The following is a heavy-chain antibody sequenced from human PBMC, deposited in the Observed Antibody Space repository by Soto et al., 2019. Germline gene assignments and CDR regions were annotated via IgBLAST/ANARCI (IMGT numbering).Heavy chain of an antibody. D-gene: IGHD2-2*01. CDR1: GFTFSGSA. V-gene: IGHV3-73*01. CDR2: IRSKANSYAT. CDR3: TRVGAESSTSLNIFFHYYYYMDV. J-gene: IGHJ6*03. Sequence: GGSLRLSCAASGFTFSGSAMHWVRQASGKGLEWVGRIRSKANSYATAYAASVKGRFPISSDDSKNTAYLQMNSLKTEDTAVYYCTRVGAESSTSLNIFFHYYYYMDVWGKGTTVTVSS.